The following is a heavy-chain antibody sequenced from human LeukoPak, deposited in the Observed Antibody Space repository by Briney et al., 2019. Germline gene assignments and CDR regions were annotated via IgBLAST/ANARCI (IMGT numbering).Heavy chain of an antibody. CDR2: INGSGGST. V-gene: IGHV3-23*01. CDR1: GFTFSSYG. CDR3: ARDPGYCSSTSCYDAYYFDY. D-gene: IGHD2-2*01. Sequence: GGSVRLSCAASGFTFSSYGMTWVRQAPGRGLEWVSTINGSGGSTYYADSVKGRFTISRDNAKNSLYLQMNSLRAEDTAVYYCARDPGYCSSTSCYDAYYFDYWGQGTLVTVSS. J-gene: IGHJ4*02.